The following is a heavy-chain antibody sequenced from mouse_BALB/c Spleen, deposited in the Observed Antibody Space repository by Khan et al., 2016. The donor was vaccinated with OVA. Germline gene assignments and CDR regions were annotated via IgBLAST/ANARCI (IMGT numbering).Heavy chain of an antibody. Sequence: EVQLQESGPELVKPGASVKVSCKASGYAFTSYNIYWVKQSHGKSLEWVGYIVPYNGGTSYNQKFKGKATLTVDKSSTTAYMHLNSLTSEDSAVDYCAGGGYGGLADWGQGTLVTVSA. V-gene: IGHV1S135*01. CDR3: AGGGYGGLAD. J-gene: IGHJ3*01. D-gene: IGHD2-14*01. CDR2: IVPYNGGT. CDR1: GYAFTSYN.